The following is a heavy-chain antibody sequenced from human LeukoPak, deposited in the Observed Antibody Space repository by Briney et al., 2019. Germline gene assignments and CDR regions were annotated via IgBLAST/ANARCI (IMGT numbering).Heavy chain of an antibody. Sequence: SETLSLTCSVSSYSINSSYYWGWIRPPAGKGLEWIGSIYYSGSTYYNPSLKSRVTISVDTSKNQFSLKLSSVTAADTAVYYCARVLRYFDWLYFDYWGQGTLVTVSS. J-gene: IGHJ4*02. CDR3: ARVLRYFDWLYFDY. CDR1: SYSINSSYY. CDR2: IYYSGST. V-gene: IGHV4-38-2*02. D-gene: IGHD3-9*01.